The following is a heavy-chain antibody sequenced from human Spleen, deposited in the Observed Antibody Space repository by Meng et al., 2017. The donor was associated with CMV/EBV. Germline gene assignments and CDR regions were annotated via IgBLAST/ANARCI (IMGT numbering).Heavy chain of an antibody. Sequence: LSSYDSSWVRQAPGQAREWMGWISAYNGHTNYAQKLQGRVTMTTDTSTSTAYMEVRSLRSDDTAVYYCAREEGYCTNTTCYTWGWFDPWGQGTLVTVSS. D-gene: IGHD2-2*02. V-gene: IGHV1-18*01. CDR3: AREEGYCTNTTCYTWGWFDP. CDR2: ISAYNGHT. CDR1: LSSYD. J-gene: IGHJ5*02.